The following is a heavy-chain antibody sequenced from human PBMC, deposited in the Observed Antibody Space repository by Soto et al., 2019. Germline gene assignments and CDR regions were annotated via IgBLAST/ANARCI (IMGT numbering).Heavy chain of an antibody. D-gene: IGHD2-8*01. CDR2: IIPILGIA. V-gene: IGHV1-69*02. J-gene: IGHJ4*02. CDR3: KTEDTAVYYCTRSKSFDC. CDR1: GGTFSSYT. Sequence: ASVKVSCKASGGTFSSYTISWVRKAPGQGLEWMGRIIPILGIANYAQKFQGRVTITASAKGRFTISRDDSTRIAYLQMNSLKTEDTAVYYCTRSKSFDCWGQGTLVTVSS.